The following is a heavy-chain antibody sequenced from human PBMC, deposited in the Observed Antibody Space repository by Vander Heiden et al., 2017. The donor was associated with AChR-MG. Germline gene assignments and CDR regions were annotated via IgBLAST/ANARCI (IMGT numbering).Heavy chain of an antibody. CDR2: MNPNSGNT. CDR1: GYQYSSYY. Sequence: SGASEQLSCKASGYQYSSYYINSVRQDNGQGLEWMAWMNPNSGNTGYAQKCQGRVTRTRSTSISTAYMELSSLRSEDTAVYYCARGLRRGGATGNYFDFWGQGTLVTVSS. V-gene: IGHV1-8*01. D-gene: IGHD1-26*01. J-gene: IGHJ4*02. CDR3: ARGLRRGGATGNYFDF.